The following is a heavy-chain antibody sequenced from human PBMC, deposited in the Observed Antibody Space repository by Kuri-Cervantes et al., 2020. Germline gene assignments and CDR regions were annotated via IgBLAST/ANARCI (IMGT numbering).Heavy chain of an antibody. D-gene: IGHD3-3*01. CDR2: INPSGGST. Sequence: ASVKVSCKASGYTFTGYYMHWVRQAPGQGLEWMGIINPSGGSTSYAQKFQGRVTMTRDTSTSTVYMEPSSLRSEDTAVYYCARERKYDFWSGYFAPYYYGMDVWGQGTTV. J-gene: IGHJ6*02. CDR1: GYTFTGYY. V-gene: IGHV1-46*01. CDR3: ARERKYDFWSGYFAPYYYGMDV.